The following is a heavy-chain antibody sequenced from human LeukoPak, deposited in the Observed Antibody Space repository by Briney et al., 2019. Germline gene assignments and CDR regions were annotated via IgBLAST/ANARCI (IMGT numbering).Heavy chain of an antibody. CDR3: AKDQLRFGDLDDFDI. J-gene: IGHJ3*02. D-gene: IGHD3-16*01. CDR2: ISWNSGSI. CDR1: GFTFDDYA. V-gene: IGHV3-9*01. Sequence: GRSLRLSCAVSGFTFDDYAMHCVRQAPGKGLEWVSGISWNSGSIGYADSVKGRFTISRDNAKNSLYLQMNSLRAEDTALYYCAKDQLRFGDLDDFDIWGQGTMVTVSS.